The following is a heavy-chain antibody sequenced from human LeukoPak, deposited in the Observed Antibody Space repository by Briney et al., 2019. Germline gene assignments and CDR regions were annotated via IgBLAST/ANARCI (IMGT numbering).Heavy chain of an antibody. V-gene: IGHV1-2*02. CDR2: INPNNGGT. CDR1: GYTFTGYY. J-gene: IGHJ3*02. Sequence: ASVKVSCKASGYTFTGYYMHWVRQAPGQGLEWMGWINPNNGGTNYAQKFQGRVTMTRDTSISTAYMELSRLRSDDTAVYYCARVVYIRDAFDIWGQGTMVTVSS. CDR3: ARVVYIRDAFDI.